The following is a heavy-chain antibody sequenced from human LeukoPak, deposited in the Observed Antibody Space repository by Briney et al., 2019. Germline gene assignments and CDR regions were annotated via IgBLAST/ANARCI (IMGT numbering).Heavy chain of an antibody. CDR2: ISYDGSNK. CDR3: ARGNLGYCSGGSCYSETDY. Sequence: GGSLRLSCAASGFTFSSYAMHWVRQAPGKGLEWVAVISYDGSNKYYADSVKGRFTISGDNSKNTLYLQMNSLRAEDTAVYYCARGNLGYCSGGSCYSETDYWGQGTLVTVSS. J-gene: IGHJ4*02. CDR1: GFTFSSYA. V-gene: IGHV3-30*04. D-gene: IGHD2-15*01.